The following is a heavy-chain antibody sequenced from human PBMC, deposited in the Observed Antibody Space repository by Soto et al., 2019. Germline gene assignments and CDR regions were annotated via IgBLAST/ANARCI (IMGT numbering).Heavy chain of an antibody. CDR1: GYTFTSFG. Sequence: QVQLVQSGAEVKTPGASVKVSCKASGYTFTSFGISWVRQAPGQGLEWMGWISTYNGNTNYAQKLQGRVTMTTDTSTSTAYMELRSLRSDDTAVYYCGREYCSGGSCYSPDYWGQGTLVTVSS. J-gene: IGHJ4*02. CDR3: GREYCSGGSCYSPDY. D-gene: IGHD2-15*01. V-gene: IGHV1-18*01. CDR2: ISTYNGNT.